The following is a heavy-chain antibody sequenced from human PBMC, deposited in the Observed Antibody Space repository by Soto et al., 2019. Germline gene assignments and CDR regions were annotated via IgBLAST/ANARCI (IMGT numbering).Heavy chain of an antibody. Sequence: QVQLRESGPGLVKPSETLSLTCTVSGGSVSSGSYYWSWIRQPPGKGLEWIGNIYYSGRTTYNPSFKNRVTISVDTSKNQFSLNMTSVTAADTAVYYCARDRGRVANSDHWGQGALVTVSS. CDR1: GGSVSSGSYY. CDR2: IYYSGRT. J-gene: IGHJ4*02. CDR3: ARDRGRVANSDH. D-gene: IGHD2-15*01. V-gene: IGHV4-61*01.